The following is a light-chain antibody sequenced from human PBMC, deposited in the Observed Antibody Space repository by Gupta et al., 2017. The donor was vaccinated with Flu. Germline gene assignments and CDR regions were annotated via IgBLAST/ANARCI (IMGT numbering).Light chain of an antibody. Sequence: QSVLTQPPSASATPGQRVTIPCSRSSSNIGSNYLYWYQQLPGTAPKLLIYRNNQRPSGVPDRFSGSKSGTSASLAISGLRSEDEADYYCAAWDDSLSGVVFGGGTKLTVL. CDR2: RNN. V-gene: IGLV1-47*01. CDR3: AAWDDSLSGVV. CDR1: SSNIGSNY. J-gene: IGLJ2*01.